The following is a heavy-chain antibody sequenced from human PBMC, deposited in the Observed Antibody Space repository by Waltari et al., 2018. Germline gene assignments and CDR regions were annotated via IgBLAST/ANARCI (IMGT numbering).Heavy chain of an antibody. J-gene: IGHJ4*02. Sequence: QVQLQESGPGLVKPSQTLSLTCTVSGGSISSGGYYWSWIRQHPGKGLEWSGYIYHSGSNYYNPTLKSRVTISVDRSKNQFSLKLSSVTAADTAVYYCASYYYDSSGYYYVDNWGQGTLVTVSS. CDR1: GGSISSGGYY. D-gene: IGHD3-22*01. CDR2: IYHSGSN. CDR3: ASYYYDSSGYYYVDN. V-gene: IGHV4-31*03.